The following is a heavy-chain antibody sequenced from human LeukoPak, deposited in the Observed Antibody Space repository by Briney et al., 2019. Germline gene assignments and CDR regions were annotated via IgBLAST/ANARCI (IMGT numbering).Heavy chain of an antibody. CDR2: IYCSGTT. CDR3: ARHVDAFAI. CDR1: GGSISSHY. Sequence: SETLSLTCTVSGGSISSHYWSWIRQPPGKGLEWIGYIYCSGTTKYSPSLKSRVTISVDTSKSQFSLRLSSVTAADTAMYYCARHVDAFAIWGQGTMVTVSS. V-gene: IGHV4-59*08. J-gene: IGHJ3*02.